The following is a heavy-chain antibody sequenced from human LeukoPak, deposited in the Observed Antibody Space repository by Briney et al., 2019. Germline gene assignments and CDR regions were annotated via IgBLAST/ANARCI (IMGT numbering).Heavy chain of an antibody. Sequence: GGSLRLSCATSRFTFTSYSINWVRQAPGKGLEWISYISSNGGTIYYTDSVKGRFTISRDNAKNSLYLQMNSLRAEDTAVYYCARPPSITNPYYGMDVWGQGTTVTVSS. CDR3: ARPPSITNPYYGMDV. J-gene: IGHJ6*02. V-gene: IGHV3-48*04. CDR1: RFTFTSYS. CDR2: ISSNGGTI. D-gene: IGHD3-3*01.